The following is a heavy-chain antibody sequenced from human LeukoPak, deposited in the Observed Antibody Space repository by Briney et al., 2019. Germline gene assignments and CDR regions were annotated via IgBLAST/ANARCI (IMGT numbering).Heavy chain of an antibody. CDR3: ARAPLLWFGELLISYFHY. CDR1: GGSISSYY. J-gene: IGHJ4*02. CDR2: IYYSGST. V-gene: IGHV4-59*01. Sequence: PSETLSLTCTVSGGSISSYYWSWIRQPPGKGLEWSGYIYYSGSTNYNPSLKSRVTISVDTSKNQFSLKLSSVTAADTAVYYCARAPLLWFGELLISYFHYWGQGTLVTVSS. D-gene: IGHD3-10*01.